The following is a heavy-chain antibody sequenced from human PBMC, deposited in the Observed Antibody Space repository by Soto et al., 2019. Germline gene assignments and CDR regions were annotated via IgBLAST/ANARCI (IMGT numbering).Heavy chain of an antibody. D-gene: IGHD4-17*01. CDR1: GYSFTSYW. CDR2: IDPSDSYT. Sequence: GESLKISCKGSGYSFTSYWISWVRQMPGKGLEWMGRIDPSDSYTNYSPSFQGHVTISADKSISTAYLQWSSLKASDTAMYYCARHSSGGPRMTTVTNGAFDIWGQGTMVTVSS. J-gene: IGHJ3*02. CDR3: ARHSSGGPRMTTVTNGAFDI. V-gene: IGHV5-10-1*01.